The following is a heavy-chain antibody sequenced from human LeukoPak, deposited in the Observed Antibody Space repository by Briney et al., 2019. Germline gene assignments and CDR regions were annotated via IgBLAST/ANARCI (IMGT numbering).Heavy chain of an antibody. Sequence: AASVKVSCKASGGTFSSYAISWVRQAPGQGLEWMGGIIPIFGTANYAQKFQGRVTITADESTSTAYMELSSLRSEDTAVYYCAREPDIVASDAFDIWGQGTMVTVSS. D-gene: IGHD5-12*01. J-gene: IGHJ3*02. V-gene: IGHV1-69*13. CDR2: IIPIFGTA. CDR3: AREPDIVASDAFDI. CDR1: GGTFSSYA.